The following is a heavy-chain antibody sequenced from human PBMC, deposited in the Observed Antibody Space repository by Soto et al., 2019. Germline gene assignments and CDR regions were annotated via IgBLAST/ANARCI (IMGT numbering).Heavy chain of an antibody. V-gene: IGHV4-4*07. J-gene: IGHJ4*02. CDR2: IDTSGST. CDR1: GGSISSYY. CDR3: ARDQLWFGELFGFDY. D-gene: IGHD3-10*01. Sequence: PSETLSLTCTVSGGSISSYYWSWIRQPAGKGLEWIGRIDTSGSTNYNPSLKSRVTMSVDTSKNQFSLKLSSVTAADTAVYYCARDQLWFGELFGFDYWGQGTLVTVSS.